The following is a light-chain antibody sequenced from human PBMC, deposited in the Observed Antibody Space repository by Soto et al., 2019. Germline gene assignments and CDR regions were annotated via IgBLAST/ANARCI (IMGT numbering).Light chain of an antibody. CDR3: PLYGTSHT. CDR2: GAS. CDR1: QSVSSTY. V-gene: IGKV3-20*01. Sequence: EIVLTQSPGTLSLSPGERATLSCRASQSVSSTYLAWYQQKPGQAPRLLISGASSRVTDFPDRFSGSGSGTYFTLTISRLEPEDFAVYYCPLYGTSHTFGGGTKVEIK. J-gene: IGKJ4*01.